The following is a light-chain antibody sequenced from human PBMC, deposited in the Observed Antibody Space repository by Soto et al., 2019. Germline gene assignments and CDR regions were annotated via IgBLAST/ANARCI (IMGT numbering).Light chain of an antibody. V-gene: IGLV2-8*01. J-gene: IGLJ3*02. CDR1: SSDIGGYNY. CDR3: TSYAGSNNLV. Sequence: QSALTQPPSASGSPGQSVTISCTVTSSDIGGYNYVSWYQQHPGKAPKLIIYEVSKRPSGVPDRCSGSKSGNTASLTVSGLQAEDEADYYCTSYAGSNNLVFAGGTKVTVL. CDR2: EVS.